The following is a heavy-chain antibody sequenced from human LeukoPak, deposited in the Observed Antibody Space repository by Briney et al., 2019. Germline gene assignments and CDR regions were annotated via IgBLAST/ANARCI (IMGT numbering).Heavy chain of an antibody. CDR3: ARENWYSDY. Sequence: ASVKVSCKASGYTFTGYYMHWVRQAHGQGLEWMGWVNPNSGDTNYHQNFQGRVTMTRDTSISTVYMELNRLTSDDTAVYYCARENWYSDYWGQGTLVTVSS. CDR2: VNPNSGDT. J-gene: IGHJ4*02. D-gene: IGHD1-1*01. CDR1: GYTFTGYY. V-gene: IGHV1-2*02.